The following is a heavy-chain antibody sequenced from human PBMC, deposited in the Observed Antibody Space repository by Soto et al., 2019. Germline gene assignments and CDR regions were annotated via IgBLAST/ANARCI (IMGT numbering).Heavy chain of an antibody. CDR1: GFTFSFYG. CDR2: MSYDGSNE. CDR3: AKDMKGYYYAMDV. Sequence: QVQLVESGGGVVQPGRSLRLSCAASGFTFSFYGMHWVHQAPGKGLEWVAVMSYDGSNEYYADSVKGRFTISRDNSNNTLYLQMDSLRDEDTAVYYCAKDMKGYYYAMDVWGQGTTVTVSS. J-gene: IGHJ6*02. V-gene: IGHV3-30*18.